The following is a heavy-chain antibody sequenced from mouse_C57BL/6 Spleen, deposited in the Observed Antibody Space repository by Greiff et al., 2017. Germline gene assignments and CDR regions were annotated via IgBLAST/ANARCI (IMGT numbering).Heavy chain of an antibody. Sequence: VQLQQSGPELVKPGASVKIPCKASGYTFTDYNMDWVKQSHGKSLEWIGDINPNNGGTIYNQKFKGKATLTVDKSSSTAYMELRSLTSEDAAVYYCARLRYGGSSYRYFDVWGTGTTVTVSS. D-gene: IGHD1-1*01. V-gene: IGHV1-18*01. CDR2: INPNNGGT. CDR3: ARLRYGGSSYRYFDV. J-gene: IGHJ1*03. CDR1: GYTFTDYN.